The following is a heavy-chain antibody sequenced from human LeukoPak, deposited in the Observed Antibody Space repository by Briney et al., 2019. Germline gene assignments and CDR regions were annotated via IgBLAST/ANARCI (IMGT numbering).Heavy chain of an antibody. CDR3: ARDSCSGGSCYANWFDP. D-gene: IGHD2-15*01. V-gene: IGHV1-46*01. CDR2: INPSGGST. Sequence: GSSVKVSCKASGGTFSSYAISWVRQAPGQGLEWMGIINPSGGSTSYAQKFQGRVTMTRDTSTSTVYMELSSLRSEDTAVYYCARDSCSGGSCYANWFDPWGQGTLVTVSS. CDR1: GGTFSSYA. J-gene: IGHJ5*02.